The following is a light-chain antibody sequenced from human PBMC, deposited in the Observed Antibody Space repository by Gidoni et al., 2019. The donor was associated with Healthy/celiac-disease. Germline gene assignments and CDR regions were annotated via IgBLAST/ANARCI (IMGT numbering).Light chain of an antibody. Sequence: SYVLTQPLSVLVAPGQPARITSGGNNIGSKSVHWSQQESGQASVLVVYDVRARSSGCLGRFSGSNSGNTATLTISSVEAGDGADYYCQVWDSSSDVVFGGGTKLTVL. CDR1: NIGSKS. J-gene: IGLJ2*01. CDR2: DVR. CDR3: QVWDSSSDVV. V-gene: IGLV3-21*02.